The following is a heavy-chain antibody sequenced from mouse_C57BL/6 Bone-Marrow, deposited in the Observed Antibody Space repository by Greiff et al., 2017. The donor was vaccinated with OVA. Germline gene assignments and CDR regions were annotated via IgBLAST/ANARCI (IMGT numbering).Heavy chain of an antibody. J-gene: IGHJ2*01. Sequence: QVQLQQSRPELVKPGASVKISCKASGYSFTSYYIHWVKQRPGQGLEWIGWIYPGSGNTKYNEKFKGKATLTADTSSSTAYMQLSSLTSEDSAVYYCARRRLYYDYDEDYWGQGTTLTVSS. D-gene: IGHD2-4*01. CDR3: ARRRLYYDYDEDY. V-gene: IGHV1-66*01. CDR2: IYPGSGNT. CDR1: GYSFTSYY.